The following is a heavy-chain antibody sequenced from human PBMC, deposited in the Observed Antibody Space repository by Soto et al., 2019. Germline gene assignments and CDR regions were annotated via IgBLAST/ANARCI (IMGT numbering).Heavy chain of an antibody. J-gene: IGHJ4*02. Sequence: SETLSLTCTVSGDSISSTNYYWGWIRQAPGKGLEWIGSLYYSGSTYYNPSLESRVTLSIDTSKNQFSLKLTSVTAADTAVYYCARRAGYSSWYYFDYWGQGTLVTVSS. D-gene: IGHD6-13*01. CDR1: GDSISSTNYY. CDR3: ARRAGYSSWYYFDY. CDR2: LYYSGST. V-gene: IGHV4-39*01.